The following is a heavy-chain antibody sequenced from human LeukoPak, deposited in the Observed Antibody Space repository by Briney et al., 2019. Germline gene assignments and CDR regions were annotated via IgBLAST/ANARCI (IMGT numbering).Heavy chain of an antibody. V-gene: IGHV4-39*01. Sequence: SETLSLTCTVSGGSISSNSYYWGWIRQPPGKGLEWIGSIYYSGSTYYNPSLKSRVTISVDTSKNQFSLKLSSVTAADTAVYYCARHGLESGCSYGGPENYWGQGTLVTVSS. D-gene: IGHD5-18*01. CDR3: ARHGLESGCSYGGPENY. CDR1: GGSISSNSYY. CDR2: IYYSGST. J-gene: IGHJ4*02.